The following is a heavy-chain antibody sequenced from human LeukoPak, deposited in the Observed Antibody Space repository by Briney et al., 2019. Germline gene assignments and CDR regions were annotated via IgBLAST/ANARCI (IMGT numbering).Heavy chain of an antibody. J-gene: IGHJ4*02. Sequence: GGSLRLSCAASGFTFSSYAMHWVRQAPGKGLEWVVVISYDGSNKYYADSVKGRFTISRDNFKNTLNLQMNSLRAEDTAVYYCARALPIAVADLFDYWGQGTLVTVSS. CDR1: GFTFSSYA. V-gene: IGHV3-30*04. CDR2: ISYDGSNK. CDR3: ARALPIAVADLFDY. D-gene: IGHD6-19*01.